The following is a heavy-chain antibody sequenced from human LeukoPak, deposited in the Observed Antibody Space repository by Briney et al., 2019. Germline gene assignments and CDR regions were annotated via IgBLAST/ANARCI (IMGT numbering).Heavy chain of an antibody. CDR2: INSDGSST. V-gene: IGHV3-74*01. CDR1: GFTFSSYW. Sequence: GGSLRLSCAASGFTFSSYWMHWVRQAPGKGLVWVSRINSDGSSTSYADSVKGRFTISRDNSKNTLYLQMNSLRAEDTAVYYCGYGDGANWFDPWGQGTLVTVSS. J-gene: IGHJ5*02. CDR3: GYGDGANWFDP. D-gene: IGHD4-17*01.